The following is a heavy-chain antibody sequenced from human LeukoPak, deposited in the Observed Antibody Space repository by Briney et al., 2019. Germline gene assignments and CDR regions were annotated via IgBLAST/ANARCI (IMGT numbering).Heavy chain of an antibody. D-gene: IGHD3-3*01. V-gene: IGHV3-9*03. CDR2: ISWNSGSI. CDR3: AKDIGRFLEWSFDY. Sequence: GGSLRLSCAASGFTFSSYDMHWVRQAPGKGLEWVSGISWNSGSIGYADSVKGRFTISRDNAKNSLYLQMNSLRAEDMALYYCAKDIGRFLEWSFDYWGQGTLVTVSS. J-gene: IGHJ4*02. CDR1: GFTFSSYD.